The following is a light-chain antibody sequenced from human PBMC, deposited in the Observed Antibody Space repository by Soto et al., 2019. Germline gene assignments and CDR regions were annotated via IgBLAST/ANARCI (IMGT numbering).Light chain of an antibody. V-gene: IGKV3-15*01. Sequence: EIVMTQSPATLSVSPGERATLSCRASQSVSGNLAWYQQKPGQAPRLLIYGASTRATGIPTRFSDSGSGTEFTLTISILQSEDFAVYYCQQYNNWPPYTFEQGTKLEIK. J-gene: IGKJ2*01. CDR1: QSVSGN. CDR3: QQYNNWPPYT. CDR2: GAS.